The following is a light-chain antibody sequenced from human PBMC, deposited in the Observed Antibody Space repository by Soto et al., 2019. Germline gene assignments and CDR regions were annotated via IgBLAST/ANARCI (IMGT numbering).Light chain of an antibody. CDR1: QGISSY. V-gene: IGKV1-8*01. Sequence: AIRMTQSPSSLSASTGDRVTITCRASQGISSYLAWYQQKPGKAPKLLIYAASTLQSGVPSRFSGSGSGTDFTLTISCLQSLHFATYYCLQHFNFSWTFGHVIKVDIK. CDR3: LQHFNFSWT. J-gene: IGKJ1*01. CDR2: AAS.